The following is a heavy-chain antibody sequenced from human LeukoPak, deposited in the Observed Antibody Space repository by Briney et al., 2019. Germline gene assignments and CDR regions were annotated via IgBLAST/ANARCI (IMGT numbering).Heavy chain of an antibody. CDR1: GGSISSYY. CDR2: IYYSGST. CDR3: ARETSQKGAHYMDV. Sequence: SETLSLTCTVSGGSISSYYWSWIRQPPGKGLGYIGYIYYSGSTNYNPSLKSRVTISVDTSKNQFSLKLSSVTAADTATYYCARETSQKGAHYMDVWGKGTTVTISS. J-gene: IGHJ6*03. V-gene: IGHV4-59*01. D-gene: IGHD3-16*01.